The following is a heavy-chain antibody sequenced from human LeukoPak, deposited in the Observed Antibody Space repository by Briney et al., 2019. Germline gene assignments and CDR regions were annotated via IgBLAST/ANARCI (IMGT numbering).Heavy chain of an antibody. V-gene: IGHV3-21*01. D-gene: IGHD1-26*01. CDR1: GFMFNGYS. CDR3: ARWGLGPSFDS. J-gene: IGHJ4*02. Sequence: GGSLRLSCAASGFMFNGYSMTWVRQAPGKGLEWVSYISGGSDYIYYTDSVKSRFTISRDNAKKSLYLQLNSLRVEDKAVYYCARWGLGPSFDSWGQGTLVTVSS. CDR2: ISGGSDYI.